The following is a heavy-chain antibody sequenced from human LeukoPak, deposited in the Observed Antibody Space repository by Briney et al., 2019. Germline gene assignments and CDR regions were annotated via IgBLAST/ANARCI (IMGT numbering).Heavy chain of an antibody. J-gene: IGHJ4*02. V-gene: IGHV3-30-3*01. Sequence: GSSLRLSCAASEFTFSNYPMHWVRQAPGKGLEWVAIISYDGSNKYYADSVKGRFTISRDNSKNTLYLQMNSLRNEDTAVYYCAKDREGLDVLRFLDGWGQGTLVTVSS. CDR1: EFTFSNYP. CDR2: ISYDGSNK. D-gene: IGHD3-3*01. CDR3: AKDREGLDVLRFLDG.